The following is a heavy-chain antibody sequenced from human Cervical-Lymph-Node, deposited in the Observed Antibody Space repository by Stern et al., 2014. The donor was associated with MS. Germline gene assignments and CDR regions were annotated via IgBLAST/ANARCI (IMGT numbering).Heavy chain of an antibody. Sequence: VQLEESGPGLVKPSETLSLTCTVSGCPVSNGLYYWSWLRPPPGKGLGGIGCMSDIGSANYNPSLKSRVTISVDTSKNQFSLNLSSVTAADTAVYYCARDALTILGTDSWGQGTLVTVSS. J-gene: IGHJ4*02. CDR1: GCPVSNGLYY. CDR2: MSDIGSA. CDR3: ARDALTILGTDS. V-gene: IGHV4-61*01. D-gene: IGHD3-3*01.